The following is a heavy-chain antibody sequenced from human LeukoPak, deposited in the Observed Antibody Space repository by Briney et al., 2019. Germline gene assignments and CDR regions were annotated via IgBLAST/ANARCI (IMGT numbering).Heavy chain of an antibody. CDR1: GGSFSGYY. Sequence: PSETLSLTCAVYGGSFSGYYWSWIRQPPGKGLEWIGEINHGGSTNYNPSLKSRVTISVDTSKNQFSLKLSSVTAADTAVYYCARVPAAGYYHYYYMDVWGKGTTVTVSS. CDR2: INHGGST. V-gene: IGHV4-34*01. J-gene: IGHJ6*03. CDR3: ARVPAAGYYHYYYMDV. D-gene: IGHD6-13*01.